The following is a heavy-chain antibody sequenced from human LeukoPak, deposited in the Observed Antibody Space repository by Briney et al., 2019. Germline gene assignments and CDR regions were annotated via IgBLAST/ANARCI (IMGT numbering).Heavy chain of an antibody. D-gene: IGHD3-9*01. J-gene: IGHJ4*02. CDR3: SIVNPTTAYDILTGYYMVTHFDY. Sequence: PSQTLSLTCTFSGGSISSGGYYWSWIRQHPGKGLEWIGYIYYSGITYYNPSLKSRVTISVDTSKNQFSLKLSSVTAADTAVYYCSIVNPTTAYDILTGYYMVTHFDYWGQGTLVTVSS. CDR1: GGSISSGGYY. CDR2: IYYSGIT. V-gene: IGHV4-31*03.